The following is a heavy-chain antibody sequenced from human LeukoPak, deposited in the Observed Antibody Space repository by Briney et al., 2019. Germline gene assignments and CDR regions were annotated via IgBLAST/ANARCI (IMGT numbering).Heavy chain of an antibody. CDR1: GGSISSYY. CDR3: ARDPGQQLPFGYFDY. D-gene: IGHD6-13*01. Sequence: TSETLSLTCTVSGGSISSYYWSWIRQPPGKGLEWLGYIYYSGSTNYNPSLKSRVTISVDTSKNQFSLKLSSVTAADTAVYYCARDPGQQLPFGYFDYWGQGTLVTVSS. J-gene: IGHJ4*02. V-gene: IGHV4-59*01. CDR2: IYYSGST.